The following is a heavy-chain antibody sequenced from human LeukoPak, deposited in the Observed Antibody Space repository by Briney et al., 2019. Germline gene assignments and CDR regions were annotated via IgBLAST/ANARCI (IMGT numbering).Heavy chain of an antibody. V-gene: IGHV3-53*01. J-gene: IGHJ4*02. Sequence: GGSLRLSCAASGFTFSYYWMHWVRQAPGKGLEWVSVIYSGGSTYYADSVKGRFTISRDNSKNTLYLQMNSLRAEDTAVYYCAMAPAAADFDYWGQGTLVTVSS. D-gene: IGHD6-13*01. CDR1: GFTFSYYW. CDR3: AMAPAAADFDY. CDR2: IYSGGST.